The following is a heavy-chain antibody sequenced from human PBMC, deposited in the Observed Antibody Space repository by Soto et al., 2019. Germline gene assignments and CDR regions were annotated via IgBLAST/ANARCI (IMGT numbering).Heavy chain of an antibody. V-gene: IGHV3-7*03. CDR1: GFTFVTYG. J-gene: IGHJ4*02. CDR2: INPNGIRK. CDR3: ACDPGWGAFDS. Sequence: EVQLVESGGGLVQPGGSLRLSCSASGFTFVTYGMNWVRQAPGGGREGVAMINPNGIRKFYVDSVKGRLIISRDNAKNSLFLQMNGLRAEDTAIYYCACDPGWGAFDSWGQGRLVTVTS. D-gene: IGHD1-26*01.